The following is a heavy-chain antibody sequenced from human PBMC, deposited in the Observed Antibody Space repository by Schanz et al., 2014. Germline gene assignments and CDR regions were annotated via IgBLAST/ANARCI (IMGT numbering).Heavy chain of an antibody. V-gene: IGHV3-21*01. J-gene: IGHJ4*02. CDR2: ISDSSSYI. Sequence: EVQLVESGGGLVQPGGSLRLSCAASGFTFSDYSMNWVRQAPGKGLEWVSSISDSSSYIYYADSVKGRFTISRDNAKNSLYLQMSSLRAEDTAVYYCARDRVQYSSGWYSDSWGQGTLVTVSS. D-gene: IGHD6-19*01. CDR3: ARDRVQYSSGWYSDS. CDR1: GFTFSDYS.